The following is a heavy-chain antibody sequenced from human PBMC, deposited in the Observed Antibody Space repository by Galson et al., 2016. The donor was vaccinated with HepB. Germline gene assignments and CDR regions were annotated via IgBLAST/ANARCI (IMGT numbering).Heavy chain of an antibody. D-gene: IGHD3-16*01. CDR1: GFIFSSCG. CDR2: INDNGHNT. CDR3: TRDWGSGYLFDP. J-gene: IGHJ5*02. V-gene: IGHV3-23*01. Sequence: SLRLSCAASGFIFSSCGMSWVRQAPGKGLEWVSTINDNGHNTHYADSVNGRFTISRDNYRNTLYLQMNSLRAEDTAVYYCTRDWGSGYLFDPWGQGTLVTVSS.